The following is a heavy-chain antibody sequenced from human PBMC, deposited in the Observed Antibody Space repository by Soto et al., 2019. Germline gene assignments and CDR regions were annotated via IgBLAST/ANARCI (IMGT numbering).Heavy chain of an antibody. CDR1: GGSISSYY. CDR3: ARAYCSGGSCYAVWWFXP. Sequence: PSETLSLTCTVSGGSISSYYWSWIRQPPGKGLEWIGYIYYSGSTNYNPSLKSRVTISVDTSKNQFSLKLSSVTAADTAVYYCARAYCSGGSCYAVWWFXPWGQGTLVTVSS. CDR2: IYYSGST. D-gene: IGHD2-15*01. V-gene: IGHV4-59*01. J-gene: IGHJ5*02.